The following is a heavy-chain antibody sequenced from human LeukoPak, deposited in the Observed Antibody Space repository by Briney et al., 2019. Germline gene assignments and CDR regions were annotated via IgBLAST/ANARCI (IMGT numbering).Heavy chain of an antibody. CDR2: IYYSGST. CDR1: GGSISSYY. CDR3: ARGPNYPSPSPFDY. V-gene: IGHV4-59*08. D-gene: IGHD5-24*01. J-gene: IGHJ4*02. Sequence: SETLSLTCTVSGGSISSYYWSWIRQPPGKGLEWIGCIYYSGSTDYNPSLKSRVTISVDTSKNQFSLKLSSVTAADTAVYYCARGPNYPSPSPFDYWGQGALVTVSS.